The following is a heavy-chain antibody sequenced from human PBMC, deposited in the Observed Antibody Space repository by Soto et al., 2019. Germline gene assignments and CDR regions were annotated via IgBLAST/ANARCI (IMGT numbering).Heavy chain of an antibody. J-gene: IGHJ6*02. V-gene: IGHV5-51*01. CDR1: GYSFTSYW. Sequence: GESLKISCKGSGYSFTSYWIGWVRQMPGKGLEWMGIIYPGDSDTRYSPSFQGQVTISADKSISTAYLQWSSLKASDTAMYYCARSAESGGWYYYYGMDVWGQGTTVTSP. CDR2: IYPGDSDT. CDR3: ARSAESGGWYYYYGMDV. D-gene: IGHD6-19*01.